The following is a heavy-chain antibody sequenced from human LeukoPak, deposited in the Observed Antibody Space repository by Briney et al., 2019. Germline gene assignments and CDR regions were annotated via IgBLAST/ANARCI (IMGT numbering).Heavy chain of an antibody. Sequence: ASVKVSCKASGYSFTGYYIHWVRQAPGQGLEWMGWINPNSGGTNYAQKFQGGVTMTRDTSISTAYMELSRLRSDDTAVYYCARGDIVVLPAGIPHNWFDPWGQGTLVTVSS. D-gene: IGHD2-2*02. CDR3: ARGDIVVLPAGIPHNWFDP. J-gene: IGHJ5*02. CDR2: INPNSGGT. V-gene: IGHV1-2*02. CDR1: GYSFTGYY.